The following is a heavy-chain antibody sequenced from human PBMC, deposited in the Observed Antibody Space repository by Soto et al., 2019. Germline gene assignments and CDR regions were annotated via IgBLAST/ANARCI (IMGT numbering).Heavy chain of an antibody. D-gene: IGHD3-22*01. V-gene: IGHV3-23*01. CDR1: GFTFSSYA. Sequence: PGGSLRLSCAASGFTFSSYAMSWVRQAPGKGLEWVSAISGSGGSTYYADSVKGRFTISRDNSKNTLYLQMNSLRAEDTAVYYCAKNKITLIVVVITSPLDTWGQGAVVTVSS. CDR3: AKNKITLIVVVITSPLDT. CDR2: ISGSGGST. J-gene: IGHJ5*02.